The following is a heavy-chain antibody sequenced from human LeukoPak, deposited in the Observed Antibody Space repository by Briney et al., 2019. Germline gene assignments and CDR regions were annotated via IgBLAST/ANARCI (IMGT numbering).Heavy chain of an antibody. CDR2: INPSGGST. J-gene: IGHJ4*02. D-gene: IGHD3-22*01. V-gene: IGHV1-46*01. Sequence: ASVKVSCKASGYTFTSYYMHWVRQAPGQGLEWMGIINPSGGSTSYAQKFQGRVTMTRDTSTSTVYMELSSLRSEDTAVYYCARDINYDSSGRSQYYFDYWGQGTLVTVSS. CDR3: ARDINYDSSGRSQYYFDY. CDR1: GYTFTSYY.